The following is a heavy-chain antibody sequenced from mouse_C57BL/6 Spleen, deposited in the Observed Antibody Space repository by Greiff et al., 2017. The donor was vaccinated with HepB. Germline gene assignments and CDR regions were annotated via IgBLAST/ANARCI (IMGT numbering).Heavy chain of an antibody. V-gene: IGHV1-15*01. J-gene: IGHJ2*01. Sequence: VQLQQSGAELVRPGASVTLSCKASGYTFTDYEMHWVKQTPVHGLEWIGAIDPETGGTAYNQKFKGKAILTADKSSSTAYMELRSLTSEDSAVYYCTRGDDYDGRREYYFDYWGQGTTLTVSS. CDR3: TRGDDYDGRREYYFDY. D-gene: IGHD2-4*01. CDR1: GYTFTDYE. CDR2: IDPETGGT.